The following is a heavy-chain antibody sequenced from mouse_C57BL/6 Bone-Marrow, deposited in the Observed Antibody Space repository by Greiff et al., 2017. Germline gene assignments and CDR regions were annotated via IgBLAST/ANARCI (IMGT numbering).Heavy chain of an antibody. J-gene: IGHJ3*01. CDR3: ARWGNSAWFAY. CDR2: ISSGSSTI. V-gene: IGHV5-17*01. Sequence: EVMLVESGGGLVKPGGSLKLSCAASGFTFSDYGMHWVRQAPEKGLEWVAYISSGSSTIYYADTVKGRFTISRDNAKNTLFLQMTSLRSEDTAMYYCARWGNSAWFAYWGQGTLVTVSA. CDR1: GFTFSDYG. D-gene: IGHD2-1*01.